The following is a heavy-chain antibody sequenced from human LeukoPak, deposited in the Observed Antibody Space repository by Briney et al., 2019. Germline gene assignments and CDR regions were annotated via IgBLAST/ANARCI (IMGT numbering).Heavy chain of an antibody. CDR3: ARGPDYYESPYFQH. CDR2: ISAYNGNT. CDR1: GYTFTSYG. V-gene: IGHV1-18*01. D-gene: IGHD3-22*01. J-gene: IGHJ1*01. Sequence: ASVKVSCKASGYTFTSYGISWVRQAPRQGLEWMGWISAYNGNTNYAQKLQGRVTMTRDTSISTVYMELSRLRSDDTAVYYCARGPDYYESPYFQHWGQGTLVTVSS.